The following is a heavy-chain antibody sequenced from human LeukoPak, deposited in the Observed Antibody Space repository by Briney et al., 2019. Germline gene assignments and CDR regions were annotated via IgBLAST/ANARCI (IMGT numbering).Heavy chain of an antibody. Sequence: SETLSLTCTVSGGSISSYYWSWIRQPPGKGLEWIGYIYYSGSTNYNPSLKSRVTISVDTSKNQFSLKLSSVTAADTAVYYCARISRDGYNKRWYFDYWGQGTLVTVSS. J-gene: IGHJ4*02. D-gene: IGHD5-24*01. CDR2: IYYSGST. V-gene: IGHV4-59*01. CDR3: ARISRDGYNKRWYFDY. CDR1: GGSISSYY.